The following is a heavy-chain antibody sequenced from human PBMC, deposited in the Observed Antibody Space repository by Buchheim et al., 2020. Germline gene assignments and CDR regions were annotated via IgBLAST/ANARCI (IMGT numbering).Heavy chain of an antibody. J-gene: IGHJ6*02. CDR1: GFTFSSYG. V-gene: IGHV3-33*01. CDR3: ARGIAARYYYYYYGMDV. D-gene: IGHD6-6*01. CDR2: IWYDGSNK. Sequence: QVQLVESGGGVVQPGRSLRLSCAASGFTFSSYGMHWARQAPGKGLEWVAVIWYDGSNKYYADSVKGRFTISRDNSKNTLYLQMNSLRAEDTAVYYCARGIAARYYYYYYGMDVWGQGTT.